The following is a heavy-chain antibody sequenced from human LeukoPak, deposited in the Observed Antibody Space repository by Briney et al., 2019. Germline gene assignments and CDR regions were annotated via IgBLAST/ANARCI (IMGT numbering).Heavy chain of an antibody. D-gene: IGHD3-16*01. CDR2: MNPNSGNT. CDR1: GYTFTSYD. V-gene: IGHV1-8*01. CDR3: ARSRGHDYMDV. Sequence: GASVKVSCKASGYTFTSYDVNWVRQATGQGLEWMGWMNPNSGNTGYAQKFQGRVTITRNTSISTAYMELSSLRSEDTAVYYCARSRGHDYMDVWGKGTTVTVSS. J-gene: IGHJ6*03.